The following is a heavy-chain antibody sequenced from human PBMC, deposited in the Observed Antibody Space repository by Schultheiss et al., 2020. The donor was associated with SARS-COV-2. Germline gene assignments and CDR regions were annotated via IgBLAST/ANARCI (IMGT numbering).Heavy chain of an antibody. D-gene: IGHD6-13*01. CDR2: IYYSGST. V-gene: IGHV4-61*01. Sequence: LETLSLTCTVSGGSISSSSYYWSWIRQHPGKGLEWIGYIYYSGSTNYNPSLKSRVTISVDTSKNQFSLKLSSVTAADTAVYYCARGARNSAWYIYWGQGTLVTVSS. CDR1: GGSISSSSYY. J-gene: IGHJ4*02. CDR3: ARGARNSAWYIY.